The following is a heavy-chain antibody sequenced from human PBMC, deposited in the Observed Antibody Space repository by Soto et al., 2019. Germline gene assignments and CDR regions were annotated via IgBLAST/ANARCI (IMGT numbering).Heavy chain of an antibody. V-gene: IGHV3-7*01. CDR2: IKPDGRNT. CDR1: GFTFSRFW. CDR3: AKEWVYDTSGWSFDY. Sequence: GGSLRLSCSASGFTFSRFWMTWVRQAPGKGLEWVANIKPDGRNTHYADSVKGRFTISRDSSKNTLYLQMNSLRAEDTAVYYCAKEWVYDTSGWSFDYWGQGTLVTVSS. J-gene: IGHJ4*02. D-gene: IGHD3-22*01.